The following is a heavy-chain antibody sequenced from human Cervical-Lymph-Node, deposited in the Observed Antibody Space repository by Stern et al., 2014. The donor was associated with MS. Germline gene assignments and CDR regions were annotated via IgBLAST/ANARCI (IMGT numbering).Heavy chain of an antibody. CDR2: IIPVSGTP. Sequence: QVQLVQSGAEVKKPGSSVKVSCEASGGTFSTYGFSWVRQAPGQGLEWMGGIIPVSGTPKYAQNFQGRLTITADESTATVYMELSSLRSEDSAVFYCARDHYIDFSGNSFDPWSQGTLVTVSS. V-gene: IGHV1-69*12. CDR1: GGTFSTYG. CDR3: ARDHYIDFSGNSFDP. J-gene: IGHJ5*02. D-gene: IGHD2-15*01.